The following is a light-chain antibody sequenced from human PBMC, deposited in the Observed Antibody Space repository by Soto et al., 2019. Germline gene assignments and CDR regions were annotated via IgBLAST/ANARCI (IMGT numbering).Light chain of an antibody. V-gene: IGLV1-40*01. CDR1: SSNIGADFD. J-gene: IGLJ1*01. Sequence: QSVLTQPPSVSGAPGQRVTISCTGSSSNIGADFDVHWYQHLPGTAPKLLISHNNNRPSGVPDRFSGSKSGTSASLAITGLQADDEAVYYCNSHTSGDFRVFGTGTKVTVL. CDR2: HNN. CDR3: NSHTSGDFRV.